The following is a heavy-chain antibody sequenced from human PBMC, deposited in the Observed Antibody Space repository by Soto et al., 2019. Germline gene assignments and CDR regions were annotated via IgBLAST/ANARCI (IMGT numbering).Heavy chain of an antibody. CDR3: AKGRGYCSGGSCYSAFLDY. J-gene: IGHJ4*02. Sequence: GGSLRLSCAASGFTFSSYAMSWFRQAPGKGLEWVSSISGSGGSTYDADSVKGRFTISRDNSKNTLYLQMNSLRAEDTAVYYCAKGRGYCSGGSCYSAFLDYWGQGTLVTVSS. CDR2: ISGSGGST. D-gene: IGHD2-15*01. CDR1: GFTFSSYA. V-gene: IGHV3-23*01.